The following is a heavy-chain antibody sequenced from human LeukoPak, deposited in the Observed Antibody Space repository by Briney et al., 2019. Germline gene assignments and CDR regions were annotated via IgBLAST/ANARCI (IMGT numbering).Heavy chain of an antibody. D-gene: IGHD5-18*01. CDR3: ARWEGYNYGGFDY. CDR1: GGSISSCSYY. V-gene: IGHV4-61*02. J-gene: IGHJ4*02. Sequence: SQTLSLTCTVSGGSISSCSYYWSWLRQPAGKGLEWIGRIYTSGSTNYNPSLKSRVTISVDTSKNQFSLKLSSVTAADTAVYYCARWEGYNYGGFDYWGQGTLVTVSS. CDR2: IYTSGST.